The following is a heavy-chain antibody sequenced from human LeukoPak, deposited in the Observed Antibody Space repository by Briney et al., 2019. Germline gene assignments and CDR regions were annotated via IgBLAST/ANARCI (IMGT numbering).Heavy chain of an antibody. Sequence: GGSLRLSCAASGFTFSSYWMHWVRQAPGKGLVWASRIDSNGRTINYADSVKGRFTISRDNANSMLYLQMNSLRAEDSAVYYCAKDFVGPDDYWGQGTLVTVSS. CDR1: GFTFSSYW. CDR3: AKDFVGPDDY. CDR2: IDSNGRTI. V-gene: IGHV3-74*01. D-gene: IGHD1-26*01. J-gene: IGHJ4*02.